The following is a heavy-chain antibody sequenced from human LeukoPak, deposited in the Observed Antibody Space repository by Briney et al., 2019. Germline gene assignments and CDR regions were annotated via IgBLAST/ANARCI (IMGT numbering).Heavy chain of an antibody. Sequence: ASVKVSCKASGYTFTSYDINWVRQATGQGLEWMGWMNPNSGNTGYAQKFQGRVTMTRNISISTAYMELSSLRSEDTAMYYCATIPAASYYYYGMDVWGQGTTVTVSS. CDR3: ATIPAASYYYYGMDV. J-gene: IGHJ6*02. CDR1: GYTFTSYD. V-gene: IGHV1-8*01. CDR2: MNPNSGNT. D-gene: IGHD2-2*01.